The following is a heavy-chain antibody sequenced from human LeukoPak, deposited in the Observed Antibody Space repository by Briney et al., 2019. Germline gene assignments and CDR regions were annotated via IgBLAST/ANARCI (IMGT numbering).Heavy chain of an antibody. V-gene: IGHV1-8*03. Sequence: ASVKVSCKASGYTFTSYGISWVRQAPGQGLEWMGWMNPNSGNTGYAQKFQGRVTITRNTSISTAYMELSSLRSEDTAVYYCARGRIGSSWYYFYWGQGTLVTVSS. J-gene: IGHJ4*02. CDR2: MNPNSGNT. D-gene: IGHD6-13*01. CDR1: GYTFTSYG. CDR3: ARGRIGSSWYYFY.